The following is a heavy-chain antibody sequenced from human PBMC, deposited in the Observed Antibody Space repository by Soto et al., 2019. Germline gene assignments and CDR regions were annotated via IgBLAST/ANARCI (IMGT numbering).Heavy chain of an antibody. CDR3: AKAGGGPLNWFDP. CDR1: GGSISGYY. Sequence: SETLSLTCTVSGGSISGYYWHWIQLPPGKGLEWIGYIYFSGSTNYNPSLKSRVTISVDTYKNQFSLKLSSVTTADTAVYYCAKAGGGPLNWFDPWGQGTLVTVSS. CDR2: IYFSGST. J-gene: IGHJ5*02. V-gene: IGHV4-59*01. D-gene: IGHD2-15*01.